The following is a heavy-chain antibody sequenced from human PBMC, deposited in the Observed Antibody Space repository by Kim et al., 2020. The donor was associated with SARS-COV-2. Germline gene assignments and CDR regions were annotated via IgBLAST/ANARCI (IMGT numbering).Heavy chain of an antibody. CDR3: ARGYGSGTNY. V-gene: IGHV3-74*01. D-gene: IGHD3-10*01. CDR2: ST. J-gene: IGHJ4*02. Sequence: STGYAGDVKGRLTISRDHAKNTLYLQMNSLRLEDTAVYYCARGYGSGTNYWGQGTLVTVS.